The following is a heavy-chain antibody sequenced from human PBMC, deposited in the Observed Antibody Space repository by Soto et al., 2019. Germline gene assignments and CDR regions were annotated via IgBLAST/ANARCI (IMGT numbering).Heavy chain of an antibody. V-gene: IGHV1-69*02. Sequence: GASVKLSCEDCGGRYRSYTSSWGRQDPEQGLEWMGRIIPILGIANYAQKFQGRVTITADKSTSTAYMELSSLRSEDMSVYYCARGDSNYYYYMDVWGKGTTVTVSS. CDR3: ARGDSNYYYYMDV. CDR1: GGRYRSYT. J-gene: IGHJ6*03. D-gene: IGHD4-4*01. CDR2: IIPILGIA.